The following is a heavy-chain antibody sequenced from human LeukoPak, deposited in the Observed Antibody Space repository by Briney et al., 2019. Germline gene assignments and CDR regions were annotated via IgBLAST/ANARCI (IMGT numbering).Heavy chain of an antibody. CDR1: GFTVSSNY. V-gene: IGHV3-53*01. CDR3: ARVPVTKYRWFDP. Sequence: GGPLRLSCAASGFTVSSNYMSWVRQAPGKGLEWVSVIYSGGSTYYADSVKGRFTISRDNSKNTLYLQMNSLRAEDTAVYYCARVPVTKYRWFDPWGQGNLVNVFS. CDR2: IYSGGST. D-gene: IGHD2-8*01. J-gene: IGHJ5*02.